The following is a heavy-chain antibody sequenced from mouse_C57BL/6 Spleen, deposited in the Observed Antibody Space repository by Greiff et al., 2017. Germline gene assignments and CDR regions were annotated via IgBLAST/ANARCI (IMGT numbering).Heavy chain of an antibody. CDR2: IYPRDGST. V-gene: IGHV1-78*01. D-gene: IGHD2-3*01. CDR1: GYTFTDHT. CDR3: ASSLYDGFYAMDY. Sequence: QVQLQQSDAELVKPGASVKISCTVSGYTFTDHTIHWMKQRPEQGLEWIGYIYPRDGSTKYTEKFKGKATFTADKSSSTAYMQLNSLTSEDSAVYFCASSLYDGFYAMDYWGQGTSVTVSS. J-gene: IGHJ4*01.